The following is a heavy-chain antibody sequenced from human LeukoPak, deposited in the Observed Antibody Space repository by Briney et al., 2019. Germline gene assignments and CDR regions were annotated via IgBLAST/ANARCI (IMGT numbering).Heavy chain of an antibody. V-gene: IGHV4-59*08. D-gene: IGHD3-10*01. CDR2: IYYTGST. CDR3: ARSHSGSGSFYPDY. Sequence: SETLSLTCTVSGGSFISYYWTWIRQSPGKGLEWIGNIYYTGSTNYNPSLKSRVTMSVDTSKNQFSLKLSSVTAADTAVYYCARSHSGSGSFYPDYWGQGTLVTVSS. CDR1: GGSFISYY. J-gene: IGHJ4*02.